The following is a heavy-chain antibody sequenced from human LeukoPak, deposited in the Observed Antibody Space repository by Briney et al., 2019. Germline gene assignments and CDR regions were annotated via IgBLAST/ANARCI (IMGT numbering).Heavy chain of an antibody. CDR2: ISGSGGST. CDR3: AKDMITFGGVIVKYFDY. D-gene: IGHD3-16*02. V-gene: IGHV3-23*01. J-gene: IGHJ4*02. CDR1: GFTFSSYA. Sequence: GGSLRLSCSASGFTFSSYAMSWVRQAPGKGLEWVSAISGSGGSTYYADSVKGWFTISRDNSKNTLYLQMNSLRAEDTAVYYCAKDMITFGGVIVKYFDYWGQRTLVTVSS.